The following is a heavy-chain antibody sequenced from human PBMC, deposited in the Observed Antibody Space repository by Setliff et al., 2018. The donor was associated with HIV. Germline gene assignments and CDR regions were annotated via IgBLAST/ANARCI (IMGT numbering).Heavy chain of an antibody. CDR1: GYTFTSYA. J-gene: IGHJ6*02. Sequence: ASVKVSCKASGYTFTSYAFNWVRQAPGQGLEWLGMINPSGGNTVYEQKFQGRVTMSRDTSIDTAYMELSSLRSEDTAVYYCARKVGITTYYYSSGSIKGALDVWGQGTKVTVSS. CDR3: ARKVGITTYYYSSGSIKGALDV. V-gene: IGHV1-8*02. CDR2: INPSGGNT. D-gene: IGHD3-10*01.